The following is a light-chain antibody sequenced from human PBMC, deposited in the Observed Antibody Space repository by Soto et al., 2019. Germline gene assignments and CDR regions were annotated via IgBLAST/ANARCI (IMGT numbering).Light chain of an antibody. CDR2: AAS. V-gene: IGKV1-39*01. CDR3: QHSYSTPRT. Sequence: DIQMTQSPYSLSAAVGDRVTITCRASQNINTYLAWYQQKPGKAPKLLIYAASTLQTGVPSRFSGSGAGTDFTLTITRLQPEDFATYFCQHSYSTPRTFGQGTKVDIK. CDR1: QNINTY. J-gene: IGKJ1*01.